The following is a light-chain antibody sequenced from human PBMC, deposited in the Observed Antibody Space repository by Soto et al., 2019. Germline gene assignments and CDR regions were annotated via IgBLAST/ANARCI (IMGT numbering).Light chain of an antibody. CDR2: DAS. J-gene: IGKJ1*01. Sequence: MTQSPSSLAASVVDRVTITCPASQGISNYLAWYQHKPGQAPRLLIYDASTRAAAIPARFSGSGSGTEFTLTISSLQSEDFAVYYCQQYNNWPTFGQGTKVDIK. V-gene: IGKV3-15*01. CDR1: QGISNY. CDR3: QQYNNWPT.